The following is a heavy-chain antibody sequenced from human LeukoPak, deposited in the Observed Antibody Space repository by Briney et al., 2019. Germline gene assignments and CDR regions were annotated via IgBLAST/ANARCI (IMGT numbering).Heavy chain of an antibody. D-gene: IGHD3-9*01. CDR3: ASRAVYYDILTGYWFDP. CDR1: GYTFTSYG. Sequence: ASVKVSCKASGYTFTSYGISWVRQAPGQGLEWMGGIIPIFGTANYAQKFQGRVTITADKSTSTAYMELSSLRSEDTAVYYCASRAVYYDILTGYWFDPWGQGTLVTVSS. V-gene: IGHV1-69*06. J-gene: IGHJ5*02. CDR2: IIPIFGTA.